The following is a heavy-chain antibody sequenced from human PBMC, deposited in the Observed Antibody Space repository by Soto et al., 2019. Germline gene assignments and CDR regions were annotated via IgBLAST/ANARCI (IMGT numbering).Heavy chain of an antibody. V-gene: IGHV1-8*01. CDR1: GYTFTSYD. J-gene: IGHJ4*02. D-gene: IGHD3-16*01. CDR2: MNPNSGNT. CDR3: ARLLNKWGTPPGY. Sequence: QVQLVQSGAEVKKPGASVKVSCKVSGYTFTSYDINWVRQATGQGLEWMGWMNPNSGNTGYAQKFQGRVTMTRNTSISTAYMELSSLRSEDTAAYYCARLLNKWGTPPGYWGQGTLVTVSS.